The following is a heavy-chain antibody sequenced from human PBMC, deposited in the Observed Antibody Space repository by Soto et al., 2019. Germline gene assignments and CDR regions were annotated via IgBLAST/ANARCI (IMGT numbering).Heavy chain of an antibody. Sequence: QRLTCVPSPYTFNSYEMIWVRQAPGKGLEWVSAISGSGGSTYYADSVKGRFTISRDNSKNTLYLQMNSLRAEDTAVYYCAKVKWELRDNWFDPWGQGT. CDR3: AKVKWELRDNWFDP. CDR1: PYTFNSYE. D-gene: IGHD1-26*01. CDR2: ISGSGGST. V-gene: IGHV3-23*01. J-gene: IGHJ5*02.